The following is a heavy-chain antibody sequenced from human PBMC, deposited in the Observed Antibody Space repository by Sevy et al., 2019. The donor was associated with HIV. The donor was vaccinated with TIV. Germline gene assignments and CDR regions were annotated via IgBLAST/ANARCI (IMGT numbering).Heavy chain of an antibody. CDR3: ATTKDYYESSGCPFDY. V-gene: IGHV1-24*01. J-gene: IGHJ4*02. CDR1: GYTLNQLS. Sequence: ASVKVSCKVSGYTLNQLSMHWVRQAPGKGLEWMGSFDPEDGERFYAQKFQARVTMTEDTSTDTAYMELSSLRSEDTAVYYCATTKDYYESSGCPFDYWGQGTLVTVSS. D-gene: IGHD3-22*01. CDR2: FDPEDGER.